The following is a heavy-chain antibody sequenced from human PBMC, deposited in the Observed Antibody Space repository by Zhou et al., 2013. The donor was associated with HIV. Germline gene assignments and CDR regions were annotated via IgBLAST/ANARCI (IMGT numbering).Heavy chain of an antibody. CDR1: GDTFSNYN. V-gene: IGHV1-24*01. CDR3: ATSHSSGWYLSITIGDY. D-gene: IGHD6-19*01. Sequence: QVQLVQSGAEVKKPGSSMKVSCKASGDTFSNYNINWVRHVPGQGLEWMGRFDPEDGETIYAQKFQGRVTMTEDTSTDTAYMELSSLRSEDTAVYYCATSHSSGWYLSITIGDYWGQGTQVTVSS. J-gene: IGHJ4*02. CDR2: FDPEDGET.